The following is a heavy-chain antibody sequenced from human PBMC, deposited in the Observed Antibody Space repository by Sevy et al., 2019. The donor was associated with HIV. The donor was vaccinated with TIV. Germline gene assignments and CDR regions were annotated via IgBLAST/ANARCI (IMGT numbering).Heavy chain of an antibody. V-gene: IGHV1-2*02. CDR1: GYTFTGYY. J-gene: IGHJ4*02. D-gene: IGHD2-15*01. CDR3: ARGLLVVVAATPVDY. CDR2: INPNSGGT. Sequence: ASMKVSCKASGYTFTGYYMHWVRQAPGQGLEWMGWINPNSGGTNYAQKFQGRVTMTRDTSISAAYMELSRLRSDDTAVYYCARGLLVVVAATPVDYWGQGTLVTVSS.